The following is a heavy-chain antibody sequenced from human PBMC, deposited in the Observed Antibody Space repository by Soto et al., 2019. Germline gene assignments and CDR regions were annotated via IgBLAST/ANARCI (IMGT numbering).Heavy chain of an antibody. V-gene: IGHV3-48*01. CDR2: ISSSSSTI. D-gene: IGHD3-3*01. CDR1: GFTFSSYS. Sequence: EVQLVESGGGLEQPGGSLRLSCAASGFTFSSYSMNWVRQAPGKGLEWVSYISSSSSTIYYADSVKGRFTISRDNAKNSLYLQMNSLRAEDTAVYYCARVYEGLDYWGQGTLVTVSS. CDR3: ARVYEGLDY. J-gene: IGHJ4*02.